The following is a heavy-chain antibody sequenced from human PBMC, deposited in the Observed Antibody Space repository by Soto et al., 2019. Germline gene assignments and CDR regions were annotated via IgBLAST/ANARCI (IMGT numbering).Heavy chain of an antibody. D-gene: IGHD3-22*01. Sequence: GGSLRLSCAAPGFTFSSYSMNWVRQAPGKGLEWVSSISSSSSYIYYADSVKGRFTISRDNAKNSLYLQMNSLRAEDTAVYYCARDPSSYYYDSSGYSGAFDIWGQGTMVTVSS. CDR1: GFTFSSYS. CDR3: ARDPSSYYYDSSGYSGAFDI. CDR2: ISSSSSYI. J-gene: IGHJ3*02. V-gene: IGHV3-21*01.